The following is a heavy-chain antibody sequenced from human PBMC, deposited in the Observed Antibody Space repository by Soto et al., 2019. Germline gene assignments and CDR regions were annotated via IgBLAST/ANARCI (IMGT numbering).Heavy chain of an antibody. V-gene: IGHV3-23*01. D-gene: IGHD3-22*01. J-gene: IGHJ4*02. CDR3: ATSKTYYYDSSGYRKTC. CDR1: GFTFSSYA. CDR2: ISGSGGST. Sequence: GGSLRLSCAASGFTFSSYAMSWVRQAPGKGLEWVSAISGSGGSTYYADSVKGRFTISRDNSKNTLYLQMNSLRAEDTAVYYCATSKTYYYDSSGYRKTCWGQGTLVTVSS.